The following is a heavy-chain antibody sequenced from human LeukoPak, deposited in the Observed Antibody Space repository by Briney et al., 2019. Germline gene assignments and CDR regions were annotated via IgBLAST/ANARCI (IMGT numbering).Heavy chain of an antibody. CDR3: ARDGRGYSYGYVGY. CDR2: ISAYNGNT. Sequence: ASVKVSCKASGYTFTSYGISWVRQAPGQGLEWMGWISAYNGNTNYAQKLQGRVTMTTDTSASTAYMELSSLRSEDTAVYYCARDGRGYSYGYVGYWGQGTLVTVSS. J-gene: IGHJ4*02. V-gene: IGHV1-18*01. D-gene: IGHD5-18*01. CDR1: GYTFTSYG.